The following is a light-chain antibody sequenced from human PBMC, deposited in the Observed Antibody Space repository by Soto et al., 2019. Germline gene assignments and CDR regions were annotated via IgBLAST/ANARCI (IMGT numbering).Light chain of an antibody. Sequence: DIQMTQSPSSLSASIGDRVTISCRASQGISNDLAWYQQKPGKVPYLLIYAASTSHSGVPSRFRGSGSGTDFTLTISSLQPEDVATYYYQTYHSAPRTFGQGTKVDIK. CDR2: AAS. J-gene: IGKJ1*01. CDR1: QGISND. CDR3: QTYHSAPRT. V-gene: IGKV1-27*01.